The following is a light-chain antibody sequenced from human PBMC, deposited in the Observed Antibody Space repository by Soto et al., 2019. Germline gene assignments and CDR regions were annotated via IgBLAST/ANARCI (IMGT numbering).Light chain of an antibody. CDR1: QSVNSN. CDR3: QQYNNWPPL. V-gene: IGKV3-15*01. CDR2: GAS. J-gene: IGKJ3*01. Sequence: EIVMTQSPATLSVSPGERATLSCRASQSVNSNLAWYQQKPDQAPRLLIYGASTRATGIPARFSGSGSGTEFTLTISSLQSEDFAVYYCQQYNNWPPLFGPGTKVDIK.